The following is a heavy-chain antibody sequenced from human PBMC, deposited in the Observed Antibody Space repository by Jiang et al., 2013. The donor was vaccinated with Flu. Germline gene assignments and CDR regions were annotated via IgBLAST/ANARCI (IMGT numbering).Heavy chain of an antibody. J-gene: IGHJ3*02. CDR3: AREGFITKILGDAFDI. Sequence: HSGAEVKKPGASVKVSCKASGYTFTNYHMHWVRQARGQGLEWLGMINPSNGGLNYAKKFQGRVTMTRDTSTTTVYMELSSLRSEDAAVYYCAREGFITKILGDAFDIWGQGTMVTVSS. CDR2: INPSNGGL. V-gene: IGHV1-46*01. D-gene: IGHD3-16*02. CDR1: GYTFTNYH.